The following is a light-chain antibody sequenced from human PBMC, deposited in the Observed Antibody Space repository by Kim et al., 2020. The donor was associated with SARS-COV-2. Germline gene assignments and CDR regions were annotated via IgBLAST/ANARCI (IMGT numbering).Light chain of an antibody. V-gene: IGLV2-11*01. CDR3: CSYAGSYTGV. J-gene: IGLJ3*02. Sequence: GQSVTISFTGTSSDVGGYNYVSWYQQHPGNAPKLMIYDVSKRPSGVPDRFSGSKSGNTASLTITGLQAEDEADYYCCSYAGSYTGVFGGGTQLTV. CDR2: DVS. CDR1: SSDVGGYNY.